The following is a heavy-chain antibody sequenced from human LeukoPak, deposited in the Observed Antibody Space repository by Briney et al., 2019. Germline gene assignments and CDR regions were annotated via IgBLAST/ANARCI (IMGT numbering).Heavy chain of an antibody. V-gene: IGHV3-21*01. Sequence: PGGSLRVSCAASGFTFSSYSMYWVRQAPGEGLGWVSSISGSSSYIYYADSVKGRFTISRDNAKNSLYLQMNSLRAEDTAVYYCAELGITMIGGVWGKGTTVTISS. CDR3: AELGITMIGGV. D-gene: IGHD3-10*02. J-gene: IGHJ6*04. CDR1: GFTFSSYS. CDR2: ISGSSSYI.